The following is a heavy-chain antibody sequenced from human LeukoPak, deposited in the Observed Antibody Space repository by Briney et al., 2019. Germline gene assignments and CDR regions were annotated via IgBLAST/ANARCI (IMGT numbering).Heavy chain of an antibody. CDR1: GFTFDDYA. CDR2: ISWDGGST. J-gene: IGHJ4*02. D-gene: IGHD2-15*01. V-gene: IGHV3-43D*03. Sequence: GGSLRLSCAASGFTFDDYAMHWVRQAPGKGLEWVSLISWDGGSTYYADSVKGRFTISRDNSKNTLYLQLNSLRAEDTAVYYCAKVRDIYCSGGTCFYFDYWGQGTLVTVSS. CDR3: AKVRDIYCSGGTCFYFDY.